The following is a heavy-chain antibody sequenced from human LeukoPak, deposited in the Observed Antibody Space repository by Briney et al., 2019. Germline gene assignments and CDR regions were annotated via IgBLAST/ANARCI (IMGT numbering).Heavy chain of an antibody. CDR1: GGSISSGSYY. J-gene: IGHJ3*02. Sequence: SQTLSLTCTVSGGSISSGSYYWSWIRQPAGKGLEWIGRIYTSGSTNYNPSLKSRVTISVDTSKNQFSLKLSSVTAADTAVYYCARMKAPPNSGAFDIWGQGTMVTVSS. CDR3: ARMKAPPNSGAFDI. V-gene: IGHV4-61*02. D-gene: IGHD4-23*01. CDR2: IYTSGST.